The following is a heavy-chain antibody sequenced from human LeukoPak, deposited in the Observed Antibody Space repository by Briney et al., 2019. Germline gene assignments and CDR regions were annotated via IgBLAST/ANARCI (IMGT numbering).Heavy chain of an antibody. CDR3: ARGPRRGGSYLNWFDP. D-gene: IGHD1-26*01. Sequence: ASVKVSCKASGYTFTSDYMHWVRQAPGQGLEWMGLINPSGGSTSYAQKFQGRVTMTRDTSTSTVYMELSSLRSEDTAVYYCARGPRRGGSYLNWFDPWGQGTLVTVSS. CDR1: GYTFTSDY. CDR2: INPSGGST. J-gene: IGHJ5*02. V-gene: IGHV1-46*01.